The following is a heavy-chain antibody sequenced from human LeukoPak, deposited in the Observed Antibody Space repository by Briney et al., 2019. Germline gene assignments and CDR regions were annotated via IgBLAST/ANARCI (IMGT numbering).Heavy chain of an antibody. CDR1: GYTFTGYY. V-gene: IGHV1-2*02. CDR3: ASSLQYYYDSSGYSL. D-gene: IGHD3-22*01. J-gene: IGHJ4*02. CDR2: INPNSGGT. Sequence: ASVKVSCKASGYTFTGYYMHWVRQAPGPGLEWMGWINPNSGGTNYAQKFQGRVTMTRDTSISTGYMELSRLRSDDTAVYYCASSLQYYYDSSGYSLWGQGTLVTVSS.